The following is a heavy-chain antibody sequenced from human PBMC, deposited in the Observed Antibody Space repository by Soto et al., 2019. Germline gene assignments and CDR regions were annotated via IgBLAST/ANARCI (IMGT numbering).Heavy chain of an antibody. CDR2: MSSDGTNE. D-gene: IGHD6-13*01. J-gene: IGHJ4*02. CDR1: RFTFTTYS. Sequence: PGGSLRLSCAASRFTFTTYSINWVRQAPGKGLEWVALMSSDGTNEHYADSVRGRFTVSRDNSRNTLFLQMNNLRTDDTAVYYCARCGSISGWYCYFDFWGLGTLVTVSS. CDR3: ARCGSISGWYCYFDF. V-gene: IGHV3-30-3*01.